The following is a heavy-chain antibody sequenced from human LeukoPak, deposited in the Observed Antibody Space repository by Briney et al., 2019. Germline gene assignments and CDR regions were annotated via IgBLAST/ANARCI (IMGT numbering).Heavy chain of an antibody. J-gene: IGHJ4*02. D-gene: IGHD6-13*01. V-gene: IGHV4-34*01. CDR1: GGSFSGYY. CDR3: ARGPYSSSWCPYPGFDY. Sequence: PSETLSLTCAVYGGSFSGYYWSWIRQPPGKGLEWIGEINHSGSTNYNPSLKSRVTISVDTSKNQFSLKLSSVTAADTAVYYCARGPYSSSWCPYPGFDYWGQGTLVTVSS. CDR2: INHSGST.